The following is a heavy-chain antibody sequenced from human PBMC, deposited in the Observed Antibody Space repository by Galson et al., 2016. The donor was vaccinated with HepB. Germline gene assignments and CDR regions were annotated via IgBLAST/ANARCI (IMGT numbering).Heavy chain of an antibody. CDR1: GFTFSNAW. CDR2: IKRISDGGTT. V-gene: IGHV3-15*07. D-gene: IGHD2-2*02. J-gene: IGHJ4*02. CDR3: TTIVLPAALRPYFDY. Sequence: SLRLSCAASGFTFSNAWMNWVRQAPGKGLEWVGRIKRISDGGTTDYAAPVKGRFTISRDDSENTLYLQMNSLKTEDTAVYYCTTIVLPAALRPYFDYWGQGTLVTVSS.